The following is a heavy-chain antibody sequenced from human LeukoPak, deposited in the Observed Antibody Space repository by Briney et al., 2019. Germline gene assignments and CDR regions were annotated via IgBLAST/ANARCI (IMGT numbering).Heavy chain of an antibody. D-gene: IGHD6-13*01. Sequence: SDTLSLTCTVSGGSIRNIYYRGWIRQPPGKGLQWIGSIYCSGSTYYNPSLKSRVTISVDTSKNQFSLKLSSVTAADTAVYYCARQIAAATLYYFDYWGQGTLVTVSS. CDR3: ARQIAAATLYYFDY. CDR2: IYCSGST. CDR1: GGSIRNIYY. J-gene: IGHJ4*02. V-gene: IGHV4-39*01.